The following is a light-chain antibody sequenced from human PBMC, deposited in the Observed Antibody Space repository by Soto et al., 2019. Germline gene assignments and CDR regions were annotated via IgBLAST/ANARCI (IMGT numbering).Light chain of an antibody. CDR1: SRDVGSYNV. V-gene: IGLV2-23*01. CDR3: CSYAGSSYV. J-gene: IGLJ1*01. Sequence: QSVLAQPASVSGSPGQSITISCTGTSRDVGSYNVVSWYQQHPGKAPKLMIYEGSKRPSGVSNRFSGSKSGNTASLTISGLQAEDEADYYCCSYAGSSYVFGTGTKLTVL. CDR2: EGS.